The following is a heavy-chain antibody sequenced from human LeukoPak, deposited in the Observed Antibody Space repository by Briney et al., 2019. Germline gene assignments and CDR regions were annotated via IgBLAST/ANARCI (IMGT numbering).Heavy chain of an antibody. Sequence: SETLSLTCTVSGYSISSGYYWGWIRPPPGKGLEWIALIYHSGTTYYNPSLKSRVTISVDTSKNQFSLKLRSVTAADTAVYYCARGDYEAFDYWGQGALVTVSS. V-gene: IGHV4-38-2*02. CDR2: IYHSGTT. D-gene: IGHD4-17*01. CDR1: GYSISSGYY. J-gene: IGHJ4*02. CDR3: ARGDYEAFDY.